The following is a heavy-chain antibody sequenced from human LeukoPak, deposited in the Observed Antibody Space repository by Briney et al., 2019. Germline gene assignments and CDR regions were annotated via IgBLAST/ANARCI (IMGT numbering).Heavy chain of an antibody. CDR1: GFTFSDYY. J-gene: IGHJ4*02. CDR3: ARVTYYYDSSGYYENLNQFDY. D-gene: IGHD3-22*01. CDR2: ISSSGSTI. V-gene: IGHV3-11*01. Sequence: GGSLRLSCAASGFTFSDYYMSWIRQAPGKGLEWVSYISSSGSTIYYADSVKGRFTISRDNAKNSLYLQMNSLRAEDTAVYCCARVTYYYDSSGYYENLNQFDYWGQGTLVTVSS.